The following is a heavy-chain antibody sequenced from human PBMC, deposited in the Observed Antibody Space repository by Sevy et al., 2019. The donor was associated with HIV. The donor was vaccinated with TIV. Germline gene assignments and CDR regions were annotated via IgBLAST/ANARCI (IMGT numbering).Heavy chain of an antibody. D-gene: IGHD3-10*01. V-gene: IGHV4-59*01. Sequence: SETLSLTCTVSGGSISSYYWSWIRQPPGKGLEWIGYIYYSGSTNYNPSLKSRVTISVDTSKNQFSLKLSSMTAADTAVYYCARGITMVRGVIINYYYYMDVWGKGTTVTVSS. CDR2: IYYSGST. CDR1: GGSISSYY. CDR3: ARGITMVRGVIINYYYYMDV. J-gene: IGHJ6*03.